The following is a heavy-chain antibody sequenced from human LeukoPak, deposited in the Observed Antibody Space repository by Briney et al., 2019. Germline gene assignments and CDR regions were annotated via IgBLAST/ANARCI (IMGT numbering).Heavy chain of an antibody. CDR3: ARGNSSSWYFPDPFDY. CDR1: GYTFTSYG. CDR2: ISAYNGNT. Sequence: ASVKVSCKASGYTFTSYGISWVRQAPGQGLEWIGWISAYNGNTNYAQKLQGRVTMTTDTSTTTAYMELRILRSDDTAVYYCARGNSSSWYFPDPFDYWGQGTLVTVSS. V-gene: IGHV1-18*04. J-gene: IGHJ4*02. D-gene: IGHD6-13*01.